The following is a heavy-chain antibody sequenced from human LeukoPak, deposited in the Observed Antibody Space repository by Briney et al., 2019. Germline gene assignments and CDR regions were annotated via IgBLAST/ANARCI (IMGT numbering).Heavy chain of an antibody. D-gene: IGHD6-19*01. J-gene: IGHJ4*02. V-gene: IGHV1-69*05. Sequence: SVKVSCKASGGTFSSYAISWVRQAPGQGLEWMGGIIPIFGTANYAQKFQGRVTMTRDTSTSTVYMELSSLRSEDTAAYYCARIPAAAVAGSANDYWGQGTLVTVSS. CDR3: ARIPAAAVAGSANDY. CDR2: IIPIFGTA. CDR1: GGTFSSYA.